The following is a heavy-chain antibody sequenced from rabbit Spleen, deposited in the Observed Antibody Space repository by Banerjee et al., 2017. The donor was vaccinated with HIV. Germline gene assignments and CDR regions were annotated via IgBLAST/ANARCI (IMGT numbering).Heavy chain of an antibody. CDR2: IYIGDGNT. CDR3: ARAYTSAIGVYIQYFNL. Sequence: QQQLEESGGGLVKPGGTLTLTCKASGIDFSSYYYMCWVRQAPGKGLEWIACIYIGDGNTYYASWAKGRFTISKTSSTTVTLQMTSLTAADTATYFCARAYTSAIGVYIQYFNLCGQGTLVTVS. V-gene: IGHV1S45*01. CDR1: GIDFSSYYY. D-gene: IGHD1-1*01. J-gene: IGHJ4*01.